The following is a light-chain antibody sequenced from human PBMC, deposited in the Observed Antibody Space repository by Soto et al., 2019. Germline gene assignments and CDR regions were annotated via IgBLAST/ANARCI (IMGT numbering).Light chain of an antibody. V-gene: IGKV1-39*01. CDR2: AAS. J-gene: IGKJ5*01. Sequence: IPMCQTLAFVSAFVGDRVTITCRPSKSNSSYLNWYQQKPGKAPKLLIYAASSMQSGVPSRFIGSGSGTDFTLTIIRLQPEDFAAYYCQQNYSTPITFGQGTLLEIK. CDR3: QQNYSTPIT. CDR1: KSNSSY.